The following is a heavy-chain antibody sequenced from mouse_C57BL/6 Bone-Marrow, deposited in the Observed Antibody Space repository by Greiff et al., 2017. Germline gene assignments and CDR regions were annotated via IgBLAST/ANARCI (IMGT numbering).Heavy chain of an antibody. CDR2: IDPANGNT. Sequence: VQLQQSVAELVRPGASVKLSCTASGFNIKNTYRHWVKQRHEQGLEWIGRIDPANGNTKYAPKFQGKATITADTSSNTAYRQLSSLTSEDTAIYYCALHPSFDVWGTGTTVTVSS. V-gene: IGHV14-3*01. J-gene: IGHJ1*03. D-gene: IGHD2-12*01. CDR3: ALHPSFDV. CDR1: GFNIKNTY.